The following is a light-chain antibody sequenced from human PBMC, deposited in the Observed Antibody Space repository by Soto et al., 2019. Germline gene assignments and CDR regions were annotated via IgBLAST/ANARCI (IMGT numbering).Light chain of an antibody. V-gene: IGLV1-40*01. J-gene: IGLJ3*02. CDR3: QSYDSSLSGSWV. CDR2: GNI. Sequence: QAVVTQPPSVSGAPGQRVTISCTGTRSNIGAGYDVHWYQQLPGTAPKLLIYGNINRPSGVPDRFSGSRSGTSASLAITGLQAQDEADYYCQSYDSSLSGSWVFGGGTKLTVL. CDR1: RSNIGAGYD.